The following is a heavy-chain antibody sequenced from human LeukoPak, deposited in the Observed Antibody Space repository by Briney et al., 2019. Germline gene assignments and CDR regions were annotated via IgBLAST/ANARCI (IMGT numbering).Heavy chain of an antibody. Sequence: ASVKVSCKASGYTFTDHYMHWVRQAPGQGLEWMGWINPNSGGTNYAQKFQGRVTMTRDTSTSTVYMELSSLRSEDTAVYYCARGVLLLINDYWGQGTLVTVSS. J-gene: IGHJ4*02. D-gene: IGHD2/OR15-2a*01. CDR1: GYTFTDHY. CDR3: ARGVLLLINDY. CDR2: INPNSGGT. V-gene: IGHV1-2*02.